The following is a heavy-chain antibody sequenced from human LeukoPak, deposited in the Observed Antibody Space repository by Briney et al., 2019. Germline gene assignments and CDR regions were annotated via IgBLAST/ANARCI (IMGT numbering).Heavy chain of an antibody. Sequence: PGGSLRLSCAASGFTFSSYDMHWVRQATGKGLEWVSAIGTAGDTYYPGSVKGRFTISRENAKNSLYLQMNSLRAGDTGVYYCARGMGVGATVDVWGQGTTVTVSS. D-gene: IGHD1-26*01. CDR3: ARGMGVGATVDV. V-gene: IGHV3-13*01. J-gene: IGHJ6*02. CDR2: IGTAGDT. CDR1: GFTFSSYD.